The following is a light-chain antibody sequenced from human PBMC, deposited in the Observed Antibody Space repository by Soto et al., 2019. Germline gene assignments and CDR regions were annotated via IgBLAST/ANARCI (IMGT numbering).Light chain of an antibody. CDR2: DVS. Sequence: QSVLTQPASVSGSPLHSITISCTGTSSDVGGYNYVSWYQQHPGKAPKLMIYDVSNRPSGVSNRFSGSKSGNTASLTISGLQAEDEADYYCSSYTSSSTLLYVFGTGTKVTVL. V-gene: IGLV2-14*01. J-gene: IGLJ1*01. CDR1: SSDVGGYNY. CDR3: SSYTSSSTLLYV.